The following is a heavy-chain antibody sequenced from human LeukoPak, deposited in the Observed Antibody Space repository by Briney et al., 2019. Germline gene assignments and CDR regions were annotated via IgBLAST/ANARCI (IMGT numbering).Heavy chain of an antibody. CDR2: ISGSGGST. J-gene: IGHJ4*02. Sequence: GGTLRLSCAASGFTFSSYGMSWVRQAPGKGLEWVSAISGSGGSTYYADSVKGRFTISRDNSKNTLYLQMNSLRAEDTAVYYCAKTYSSSWSHFDYWGQGTLVTVSS. V-gene: IGHV3-23*01. CDR1: GFTFSSYG. D-gene: IGHD6-13*01. CDR3: AKTYSSSWSHFDY.